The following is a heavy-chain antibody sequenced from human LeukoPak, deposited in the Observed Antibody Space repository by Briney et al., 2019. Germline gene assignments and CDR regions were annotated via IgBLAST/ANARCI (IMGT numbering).Heavy chain of an antibody. CDR3: ARDVLASYYDYVWGSYRYYFDY. J-gene: IGHJ4*02. V-gene: IGHV1-2*02. Sequence: ASVKVSCKASGYTFTGYYMHWVRQAPGQGLEWMGWINPNSGGTNYAQKFQGRVTMTRDTSISTAYMELRSLRSDDTAVYYCARDVLASYYDYVWGSYRYYFDYWGQGTLVTVSS. CDR1: GYTFTGYY. CDR2: INPNSGGT. D-gene: IGHD3-16*02.